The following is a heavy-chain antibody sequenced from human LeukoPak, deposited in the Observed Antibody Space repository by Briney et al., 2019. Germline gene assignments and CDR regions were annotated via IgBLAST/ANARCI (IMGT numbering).Heavy chain of an antibody. Sequence: GRSLRLSCAASGFTFSSYAMHWVRQAPGKGLEWVAVISYDGSNKYYADSVKGRFTISRDNSKNTLYLQMNSLRAEDTAVYYCARPGVAPVTQFDYWGQGTLVTVSS. D-gene: IGHD4-17*01. J-gene: IGHJ4*02. CDR3: ARPGVAPVTQFDY. CDR1: GFTFSSYA. CDR2: ISYDGSNK. V-gene: IGHV3-30*04.